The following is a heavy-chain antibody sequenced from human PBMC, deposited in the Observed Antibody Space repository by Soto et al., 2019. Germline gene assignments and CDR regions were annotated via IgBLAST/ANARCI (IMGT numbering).Heavy chain of an antibody. CDR1: GFTFSDYA. D-gene: IGHD2-21*02. V-gene: IGHV3-33*01. Sequence: QEQLVESGGGVVQPGRSLRLSCAASGFTFSDYAMHWVRQAPGKGLEWVAVIWHDGTNKYYADSVKGRFTISRDNSKNTLSLQMNRRRADDTAVYYCARPALLVTTFDYWGQGALVTVSS. J-gene: IGHJ4*02. CDR2: IWHDGTNK. CDR3: ARPALLVTTFDY.